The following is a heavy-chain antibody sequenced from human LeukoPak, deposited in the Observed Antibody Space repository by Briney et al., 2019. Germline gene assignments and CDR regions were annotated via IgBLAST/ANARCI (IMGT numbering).Heavy chain of an antibody. CDR2: IYQSGNT. CDR3: ARGQGPPYFDY. V-gene: IGHV4-30-2*01. Sequence: PSETLSLTCTVSGVSISGAYYWSWIRQPPGQGLGWIGYIYQSGNTYYNPSLKSRVTISVDRSKNQFSLKLTSVTAADTAVYYCARGQGPPYFDYWGQGTLVTVST. J-gene: IGHJ4*02. CDR1: GVSISGAYY.